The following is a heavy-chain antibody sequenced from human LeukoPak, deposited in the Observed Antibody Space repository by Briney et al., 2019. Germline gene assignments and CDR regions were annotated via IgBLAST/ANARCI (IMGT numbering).Heavy chain of an antibody. V-gene: IGHV1-2*02. CDR2: IKPNSGGT. CDR1: GNTFTSYA. D-gene: IGHD3-10*01. J-gene: IGHJ5*02. CDR3: ATNILVRDIINWFDP. Sequence: ASVKVSCKASGNTFTSYAITWVRQAPGQGLEWMGWIKPNSGGTRSAQKFQGRVTMTRDTSISTAYMELSSLRYDDTAVYYCATNILVRDIINWFDPWGQGTLVTVSS.